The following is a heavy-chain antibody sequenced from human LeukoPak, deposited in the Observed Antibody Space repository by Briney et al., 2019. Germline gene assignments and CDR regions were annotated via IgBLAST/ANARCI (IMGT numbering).Heavy chain of an antibody. CDR1: GGTFSSYT. CDR3: ASVSTALPLSDYYGMDV. CDR2: IIPILGIA. Sequence: GSSVKVSCKASGGTFSSYTISWVRQAPGQGLEWMGRIIPILGIANYAQKFQGRVTITADKSTSTAYMELSSLRSEDTAVYYCASVSTALPLSDYYGMDVWGQGTTVTVSS. V-gene: IGHV1-69*02. D-gene: IGHD2/OR15-2a*01. J-gene: IGHJ6*02.